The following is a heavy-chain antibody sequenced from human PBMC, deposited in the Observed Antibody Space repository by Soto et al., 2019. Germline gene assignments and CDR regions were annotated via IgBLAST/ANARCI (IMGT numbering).Heavy chain of an antibody. CDR2: IYPGDSDT. V-gene: IGHV5-51*01. Sequence: EVQLVQSGAEVKKPGESLEISCKGSGYSFTSYWIGWVRQMPGKGLEWMGVIYPGDSDTRYSPSFQGQVTISADKAISTAYLQWSSLEDSDTAMYYFARQAHCSGTRCLNYYYYMDVWGKGTTVTVSS. D-gene: IGHD2-2*01. CDR1: GYSFTSYW. CDR3: ARQAHCSGTRCLNYYYYMDV. J-gene: IGHJ6*03.